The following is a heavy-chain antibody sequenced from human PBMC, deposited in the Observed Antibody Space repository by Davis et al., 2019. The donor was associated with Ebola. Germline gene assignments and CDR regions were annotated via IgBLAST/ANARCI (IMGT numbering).Heavy chain of an antibody. V-gene: IGHV3-30*18. D-gene: IGHD3-3*01. CDR1: GFTFKNYG. J-gene: IGHJ3*02. Sequence: GESLKISCAASGFTFKNYGVHWFSQAPGKGLEWVAFISYDGSKIFYADSVKGRFTISRDNSKNTLYLQMNSLRAEDTAVYYCAKALGLGVVAFDIWGQGTMVTVSS. CDR3: AKALGLGVVAFDI. CDR2: ISYDGSKI.